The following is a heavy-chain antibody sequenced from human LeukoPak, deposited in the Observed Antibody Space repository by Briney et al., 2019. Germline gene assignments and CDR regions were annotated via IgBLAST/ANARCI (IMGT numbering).Heavy chain of an antibody. V-gene: IGHV3-30*18. Sequence: GRSLRLSCAASGFTFSSYGMHWVRQAPGKGLERVAVISYDGSNKYYADSVKGRFTISRDNSKNTLYLQMNSLRAEDTAVYYCANEGRDGYNDYWGQGTLVTVSS. CDR3: ANEGRDGYNDY. CDR2: ISYDGSNK. D-gene: IGHD5-24*01. J-gene: IGHJ4*02. CDR1: GFTFSSYG.